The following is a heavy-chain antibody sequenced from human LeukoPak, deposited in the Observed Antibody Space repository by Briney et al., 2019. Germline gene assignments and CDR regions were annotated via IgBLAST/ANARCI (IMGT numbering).Heavy chain of an antibody. CDR1: GFTVSSNY. CDR3: ARDGTYCGSDCYSGSFPPYYYYYGMDV. J-gene: IGHJ6*02. V-gene: IGHV3-53*01. CDR2: IYSGGST. D-gene: IGHD2-21*02. Sequence: GGSLRLSCAASGFTVSSNYMSWVRQAPGKGLEWVSVIYSGGSTYYADSVKGRFTISRDNSKNTLYLQMNSLRAEDTAVYYCARDGTYCGSDCYSGSFPPYYYYYGMDVWGQGTTVTVSS.